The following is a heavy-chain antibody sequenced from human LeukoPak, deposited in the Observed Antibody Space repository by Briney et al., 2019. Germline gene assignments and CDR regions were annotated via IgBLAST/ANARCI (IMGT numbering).Heavy chain of an antibody. D-gene: IGHD2-2*01. CDR1: GDSISTDDYY. V-gene: IGHV4-61*02. CDR2: FSASGNG. CDR3: ARVLMPYYYYMDV. J-gene: IGHJ6*03. Sequence: SETLSLTCTVSGDSISTDDYYWSWIRQPAGKGLEWIGRFSASGNGNYNPSLKSRLTMSVDTSKNQFSLKLNSVTAADTALYFCARVLMPYYYYMDVWGKGTTVTISS.